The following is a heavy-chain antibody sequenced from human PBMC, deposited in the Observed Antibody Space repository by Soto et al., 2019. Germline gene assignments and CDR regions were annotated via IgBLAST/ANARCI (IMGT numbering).Heavy chain of an antibody. V-gene: IGHV1-18*01. Sequence: QVQLVQSGAEVKKPGASVKVSCKACGYTFTSYGISWVRQAPGQGLEWMGWISAYNGNTNYAQKLQGRVTMTTDTSTSTAYMELRSLRSDDTAVYYCARVLGYCISTSCLYYFDYWGQGTLVTVSS. CDR1: GYTFTSYG. J-gene: IGHJ4*02. D-gene: IGHD2-2*01. CDR3: ARVLGYCISTSCLYYFDY. CDR2: ISAYNGNT.